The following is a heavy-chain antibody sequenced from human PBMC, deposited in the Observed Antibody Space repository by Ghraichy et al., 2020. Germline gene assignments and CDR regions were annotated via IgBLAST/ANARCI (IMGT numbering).Heavy chain of an antibody. J-gene: IGHJ4*02. CDR2: IKRDGSTT. Sequence: GGSLRLSCAASGFTFSDYWMYWVRQAPGKGPVWVSNIKRDGSTTNYADSVRGRFTISRDNAKNTLYLQLSRLRAEDTAVYYCAREGGNYCSGGSCSRDFDYWGQGTLVTVSS. CDR3: AREGGNYCSGGSCSRDFDY. V-gene: IGHV3-74*01. CDR1: GFTFSDYW. D-gene: IGHD2-15*01.